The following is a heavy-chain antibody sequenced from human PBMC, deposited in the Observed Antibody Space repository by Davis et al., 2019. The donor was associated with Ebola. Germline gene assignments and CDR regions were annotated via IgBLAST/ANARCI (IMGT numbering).Heavy chain of an antibody. Sequence: GGSLRLSCAASGFTFSDYYMSWIRQAPGKGLEWVSVIYSGGSTYYADSVKGRFTISRHNSKNTLYLQMNSLRAEDTAVYYCARDRGFGYFDYWGQGTLVTVSS. CDR3: ARDRGFGYFDY. J-gene: IGHJ4*02. D-gene: IGHD3-10*01. CDR1: GFTFSDYY. V-gene: IGHV3-53*04. CDR2: IYSGGST.